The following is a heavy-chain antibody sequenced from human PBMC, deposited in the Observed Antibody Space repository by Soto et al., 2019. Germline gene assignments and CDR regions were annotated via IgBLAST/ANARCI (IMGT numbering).Heavy chain of an antibody. CDR3: ARGGRSSGSSGWRGDLFDY. CDR1: GGSFSGYY. D-gene: IGHD6-19*01. CDR2: INHSGST. Sequence: QVQLQQWGAGLLKPSETLSLTCAVYGGSFSGYYWSWIRQPPGKGLEWIGEINHSGSTNYNPSLQSRVTISVDTSKNQFSLKLSSVTAADTAVYYCARGGRSSGSSGWRGDLFDYWGQGTLFTVSS. V-gene: IGHV4-34*01. J-gene: IGHJ4*02.